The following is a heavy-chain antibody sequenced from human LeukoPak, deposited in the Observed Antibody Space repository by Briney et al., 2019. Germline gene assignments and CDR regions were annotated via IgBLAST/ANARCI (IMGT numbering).Heavy chain of an antibody. CDR2: MYYTGSS. D-gene: IGHD6-13*01. CDR3: ARHPPYSSSWFDY. V-gene: IGHV4-59*08. J-gene: IGHJ4*02. CDR1: GGSISRYY. Sequence: PSETLSLTCTISGGSISRYYWSWIRQSPGKGLDWIGYMYYTGSSNYNPSLKSRVTMSLDTSKNQFSLKLRSVTAADTAVYYCARHPPYSSSWFDYWGQGILVTVSS.